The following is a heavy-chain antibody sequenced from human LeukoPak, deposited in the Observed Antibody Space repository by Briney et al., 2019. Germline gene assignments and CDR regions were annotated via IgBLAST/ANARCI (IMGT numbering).Heavy chain of an antibody. D-gene: IGHD4-17*01. V-gene: IGHV1-2*02. J-gene: IGHJ4*02. Sequence: ASVKVSCKASGYTFTGYYMHWVRQAPGQELEWMGWINPNSGGTNYAQKFQGRVTMTRDTSISTAYMELSRLRSDDTAVYYCARAGNYGDYLDYWGQGTLVTVSS. CDR1: GYTFTGYY. CDR2: INPNSGGT. CDR3: ARAGNYGDYLDY.